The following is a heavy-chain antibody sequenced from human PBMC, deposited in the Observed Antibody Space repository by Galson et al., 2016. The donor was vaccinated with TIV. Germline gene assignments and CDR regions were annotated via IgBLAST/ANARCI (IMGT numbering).Heavy chain of an antibody. D-gene: IGHD3-16*01. J-gene: IGHJ6*02. CDR1: GYTITSHA. CDR3: ARDFGGSFSPFYGMDV. Sequence: SVKVSCKASGYTITSHAMHWVRQAPGQRFEWMGWINAGTGDTKFSQKFQGRVTLTRDTSASTVYMGLSSLTSEDTAVYYCARDFGGSFSPFYGMDVWGQRTTVTVSS. CDR2: INAGTGDT. V-gene: IGHV1-3*01.